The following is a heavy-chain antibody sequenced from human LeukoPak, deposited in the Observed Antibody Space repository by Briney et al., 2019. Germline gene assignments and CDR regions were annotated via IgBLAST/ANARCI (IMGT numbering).Heavy chain of an antibody. CDR1: GFTFSSHA. D-gene: IGHD1-14*01. CDR3: ARLGESTTDFDY. J-gene: IGHJ4*02. Sequence: GGSRRLSCEASGFTFSSHAMGWVRQAPGEGLEWVSVSGGGGSTYYADSLKGRFTISRDNSKNTLYLQMNSLRAEDTAVYYCARLGESTTDFDYWGQGTLVTVSS. V-gene: IGHV3-23*01. CDR2: SGGGGST.